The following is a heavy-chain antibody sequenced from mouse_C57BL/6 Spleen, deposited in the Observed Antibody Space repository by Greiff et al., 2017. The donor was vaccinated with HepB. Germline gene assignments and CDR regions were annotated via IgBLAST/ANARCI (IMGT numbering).Heavy chain of an antibody. CDR3: ARYDYGSSDGGFFDY. D-gene: IGHD1-1*01. CDR2: IYPGGGYT. J-gene: IGHJ2*01. V-gene: IGHV1-63*01. Sequence: QVQLQQSGAELVRPGTSVKMSCEASGYTFTNYWIGWAKQRPGHGLEWIGDIYPGGGYTNYNEKFKGKATLTADKSSSTAYMQFSSLTSEDSAIYYWARYDYGSSDGGFFDYWGQGTTLTVSS. CDR1: GYTFTNYW.